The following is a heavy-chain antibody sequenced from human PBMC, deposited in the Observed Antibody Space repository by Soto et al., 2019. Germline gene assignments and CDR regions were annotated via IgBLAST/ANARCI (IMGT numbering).Heavy chain of an antibody. Sequence: QVPLVQSGAEVKKPGASVKVSCKASGYTFTSYAMHWVRQAPGQRLEWMGWINAGNGNTKYSQKFQGRVTITRDTSASTAYMELSSLRSEDTAVYYCARDPLLKRIYYYYYYMDVWGKGTTVTVSS. CDR3: ARDPLLKRIYYYYYYMDV. J-gene: IGHJ6*03. V-gene: IGHV1-3*01. CDR1: GYTFTSYA. CDR2: INAGNGNT.